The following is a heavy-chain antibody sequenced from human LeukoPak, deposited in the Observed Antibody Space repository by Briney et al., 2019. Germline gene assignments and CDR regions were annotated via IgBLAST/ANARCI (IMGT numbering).Heavy chain of an antibody. J-gene: IGHJ3*02. D-gene: IGHD6-13*01. CDR3: ARGGYSSSRHAFDI. V-gene: IGHV6-1*01. CDR1: GDSVSSNSAA. Sequence: SQTLSLTCAISGDSVSSNSAAWIWIRQSPSRGLEWLGRTFYRSKWHNDYAVSVKSRITINPDTSKNQFSLHLNSVTPEDTAVYYCARGGYSSSRHAFDIWGQGTMVTVSS. CDR2: TFYRSKWHN.